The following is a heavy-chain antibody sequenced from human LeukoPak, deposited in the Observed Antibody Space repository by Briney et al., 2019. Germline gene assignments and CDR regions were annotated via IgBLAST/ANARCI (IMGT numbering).Heavy chain of an antibody. D-gene: IGHD1-26*01. CDR2: ISGSGGST. V-gene: IGHV3-23*01. Sequence: GSLRLSCAASGFTFSSYAMSWVRQAPGKGLEWVSAISGSGGSTYYADSVKGRFTISRDNSKNTLYLQMNSLRAEDTAVYYCARAGPSGSRGYYFDYWGQGTLVTVSS. CDR3: ARAGPSGSRGYYFDY. J-gene: IGHJ4*02. CDR1: GFTFSSYA.